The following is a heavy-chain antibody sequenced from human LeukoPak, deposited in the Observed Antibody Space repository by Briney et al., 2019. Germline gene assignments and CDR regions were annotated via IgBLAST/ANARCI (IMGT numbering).Heavy chain of an antibody. Sequence: ASVKVSFKASGYTFTSYYMHWVRQAPGQGLEWMGIINPSGGSTSYAQKFQGGVTMTRDTSTSTVYMELSSLRSEDTAVYYCARDPATIAARPGEYYYYGMDVWGQGTTVTVSS. CDR1: GYTFTSYY. CDR3: ARDPATIAARPGEYYYYGMDV. CDR2: INPSGGST. D-gene: IGHD6-6*01. V-gene: IGHV1-46*01. J-gene: IGHJ6*02.